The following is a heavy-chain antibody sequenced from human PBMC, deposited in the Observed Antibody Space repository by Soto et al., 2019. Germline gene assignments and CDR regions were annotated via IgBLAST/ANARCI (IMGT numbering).Heavy chain of an antibody. CDR2: INPNSGGT. D-gene: IGHD3-3*01. V-gene: IGHV1-2*04. J-gene: IGHJ6*02. CDR1: GYTFTGYY. CDR3: ARDSGRNYDFWSGYPQGYYYYGMDV. Sequence: ASVKVSCKASGYTFTGYYMHWVRQAPGQGLEWMGWINPNSGGTNYAQKFQGWVTMTRDTSISTAYMELSRLRSDDTAVYYCARDSGRNYDFWSGYPQGYYYYGMDVWGQGTTVT.